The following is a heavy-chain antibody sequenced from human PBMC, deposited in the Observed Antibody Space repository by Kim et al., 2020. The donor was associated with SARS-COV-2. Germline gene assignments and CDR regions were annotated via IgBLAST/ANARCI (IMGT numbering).Heavy chain of an antibody. CDR2: INPNSGGT. CDR1: GYTFTGYY. CDR3: AREAGIYYGSGSPGGMDV. J-gene: IGHJ6*02. V-gene: IGHV1-2*06. D-gene: IGHD3-10*01. Sequence: ASVKVSCKASGYTFTGYYMHWVRQAPGQGLEWMGRINPNSGGTNYAQKFQGRVTMTRDTSISTAYMELSRLRSDDTAVYYCAREAGIYYGSGSPGGMDVWGQGTTVTVSS.